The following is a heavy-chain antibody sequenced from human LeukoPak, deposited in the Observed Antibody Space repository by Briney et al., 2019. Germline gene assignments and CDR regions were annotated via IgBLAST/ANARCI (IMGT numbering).Heavy chain of an antibody. CDR3: ARTTTVVTPWADNDH. CDR2: INTIFGTA. Sequence: RRASVKVSCKASGGTFGSSAISWVRQAPGQGLEWMGGINTIFGTAKYAQKFQGRVTITADESTSTAYMELSSLRSEDTAVYYCARTTTVVTPWADNDHWGQGTLVTVSS. J-gene: IGHJ4*02. CDR1: GGTFGSSA. V-gene: IGHV1-69*13. D-gene: IGHD4-23*01.